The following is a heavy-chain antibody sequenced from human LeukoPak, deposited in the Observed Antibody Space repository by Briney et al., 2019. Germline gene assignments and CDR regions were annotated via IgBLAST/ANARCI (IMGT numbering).Heavy chain of an antibody. CDR1: GYTFTGYY. J-gene: IGHJ4*02. CDR3: ASRRYCSSTSCLYYFDY. D-gene: IGHD2-2*01. V-gene: IGHV1-2*02. CDR2: INPNSGDT. Sequence: SVKVSCKASGYTFTGYYMHWVRQAPGQGLEGMGWINPNSGDTNYAQKFQGRVTMTRDTSISTAYMELSRLRSDDTAVYYCASRRYCSSTSCLYYFDYWGQGTLVTVSS.